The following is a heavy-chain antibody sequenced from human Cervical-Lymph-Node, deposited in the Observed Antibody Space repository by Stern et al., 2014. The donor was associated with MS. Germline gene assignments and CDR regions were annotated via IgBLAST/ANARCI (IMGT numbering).Heavy chain of an antibody. D-gene: IGHD4-23*01. J-gene: IGHJ6*02. CDR2: IKQDGSGT. CDR1: GFSFSAYW. Sequence: VQLVQSGGGLVQPGGSLRLSCAPSGFSFSAYWMTWVRQAPGKGLQWVASIKQDGSGTYYGDSVKGRFTISRDNAKNSLSRQMNTLSAEDTAVYYCARDCGIGNCHNPYYYYGMDVWGQGTTVTVSS. V-gene: IGHV3-7*01. CDR3: ARDCGIGNCHNPYYYYGMDV.